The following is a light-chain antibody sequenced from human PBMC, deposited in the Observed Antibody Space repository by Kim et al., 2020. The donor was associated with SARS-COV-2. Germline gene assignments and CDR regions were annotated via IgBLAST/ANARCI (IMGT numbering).Light chain of an antibody. J-gene: IGLJ1*01. CDR3: AAWDDSLRV. V-gene: IGLV1-47*01. CDR2: RNN. Sequence: ELTQPPSASGTPGQRVTISCSGSSSNIGSNYVYWYQQLPGTAPKLLIYRNNQRPSGVPDRFSGSKSGTSASLAISGLRSEDEADYYCAAWDDSLRVFGTGTKVTV. CDR1: SSNIGSNY.